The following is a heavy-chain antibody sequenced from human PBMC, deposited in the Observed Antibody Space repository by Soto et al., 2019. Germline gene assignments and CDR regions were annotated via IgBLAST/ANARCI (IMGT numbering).Heavy chain of an antibody. CDR2: INSDGSST. Sequence: EVQLVESGGGLVQPGGSLRLSCAASGFTFSSYWMHWVRQAPGKGLVWVSRINSDGSSTSYADSVKGRFTISRDNAKNTLYRQMNSLRAEDTAVYYCARVEATVVTGPYDAFDIWGQGTMVTVSS. J-gene: IGHJ3*02. CDR1: GFTFSSYW. V-gene: IGHV3-74*01. D-gene: IGHD4-17*01. CDR3: ARVEATVVTGPYDAFDI.